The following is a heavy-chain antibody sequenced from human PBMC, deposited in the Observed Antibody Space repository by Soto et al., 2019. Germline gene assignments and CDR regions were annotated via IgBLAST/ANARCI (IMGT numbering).Heavy chain of an antibody. CDR3: ARDRKPDVIWIFAY. Sequence: PVGLIRLPNSAAGVIISAYTRRWVRLAPGKGLEWVASLFSGGVSTRYADSVTGRFTISRDNSKNMLYLQMNSLGVDDTAVYYCARDRKPDVIWIFAYWVRGILVPVFS. V-gene: IGHV3-23*03. CDR2: LFSGGVST. J-gene: IGHJ4*02. CDR1: GVIISAYT. D-gene: IGHD3-16*02.